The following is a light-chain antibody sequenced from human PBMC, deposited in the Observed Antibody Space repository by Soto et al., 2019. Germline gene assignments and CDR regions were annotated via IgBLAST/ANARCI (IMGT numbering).Light chain of an antibody. J-gene: IGKJ5*01. CDR3: QQYGSSPRIT. CDR1: QSVRSSY. CDR2: GAS. Sequence: EIVLTQFPGTLSLSPGERATLSCRASQSVRSSYLAWYQQKPGQAPRLLIYGASSRATGIPDRFSGSGSGTDFTLTISRLEPEDFAVYYCQQYGSSPRITFGQGTRLEIK. V-gene: IGKV3-20*01.